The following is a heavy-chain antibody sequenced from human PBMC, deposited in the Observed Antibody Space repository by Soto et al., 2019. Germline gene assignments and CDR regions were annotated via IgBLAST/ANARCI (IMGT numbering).Heavy chain of an antibody. CDR1: GFTFSSYG. CDR2: IWYDGSNK. V-gene: IGHV3-33*01. CDR3: ARDRGDSSGYWFFDY. Sequence: PGGSLRLSCAASGFTFSSYGMHWVHQAPGKGLEWVAVIWYDGSNKYYADSAKGRFTISRDNSKNTLYLQMNSLRAEDTAVYYCARDRGDSSGYWFFDYWGQGTLVTVSS. J-gene: IGHJ4*02. D-gene: IGHD3-22*01.